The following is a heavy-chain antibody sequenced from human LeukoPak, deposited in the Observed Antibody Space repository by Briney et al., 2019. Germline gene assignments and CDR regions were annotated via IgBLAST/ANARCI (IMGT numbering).Heavy chain of an antibody. D-gene: IGHD2-2*01. CDR2: IYSGGST. CDR3: AKASADWYFDL. J-gene: IGHJ2*01. V-gene: IGHV3-53*01. CDR1: GFTVSSNY. Sequence: GGSLRLSCAASGFTVSSNYMSWVRQAPGKGLEWVSVIYSGGSTYYADSVKGRFTISRDKSKNTMYLQMNSLRAEDTAVYYCAKASADWYFDLWGRGTLVTVSS.